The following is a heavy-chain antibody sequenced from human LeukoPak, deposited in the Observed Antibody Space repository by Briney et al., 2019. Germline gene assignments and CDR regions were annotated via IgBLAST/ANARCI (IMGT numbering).Heavy chain of an antibody. CDR3: ASSPIVNEKLDF. V-gene: IGHV4-30-4*01. D-gene: IGHD1-1*01. CDR1: GGSITSGDYY. CDR2: IYYSGST. Sequence: PSQTLSLSCNVSGGSITSGDYYYNWIRQTPGTGLEWIGYIYYSGSTYYKPSLRSRVTISVDTSKNQVSLNLRSVTAADTAVYYCASSPIVNEKLDFWGQGALVTVSA. J-gene: IGHJ4*02.